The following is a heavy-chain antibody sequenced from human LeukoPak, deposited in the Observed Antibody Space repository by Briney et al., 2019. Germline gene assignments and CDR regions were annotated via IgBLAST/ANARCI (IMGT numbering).Heavy chain of an antibody. Sequence: SETLSLTCTVSGGSISSSSYYWGWIRQPPGKGLEWIGSIYYSGSTYYNPSLKSRVTISVDTSKNQFSLKLSSVTAADTAVYYCASFAYNWNHWDDYWGQGTLVTVSS. J-gene: IGHJ4*02. CDR1: GGSISSSSYY. CDR2: IYYSGST. D-gene: IGHD1-14*01. CDR3: ASFAYNWNHWDDY. V-gene: IGHV4-39*01.